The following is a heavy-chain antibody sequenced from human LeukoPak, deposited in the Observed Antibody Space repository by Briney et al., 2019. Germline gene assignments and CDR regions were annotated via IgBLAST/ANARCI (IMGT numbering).Heavy chain of an antibody. D-gene: IGHD6-13*01. CDR3: ARDMVGIAAAVDLSSFDY. CDR2: INAGNGNT. V-gene: IGHV1-3*01. J-gene: IGHJ4*02. CDR1: GYTFTSYA. Sequence: PGASVQVSCQASGYTFTSYAMHWVRQAPGQRLEWMGWINAGNGNTKYSQKFQGRVTITRDTSASTAYMELSSLRSEDTAVYYCARDMVGIAAAVDLSSFDYWGQGTLVTVSS.